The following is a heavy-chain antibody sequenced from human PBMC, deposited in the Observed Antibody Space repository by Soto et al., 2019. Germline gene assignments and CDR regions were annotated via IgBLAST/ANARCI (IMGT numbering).Heavy chain of an antibody. J-gene: IGHJ6*02. V-gene: IGHV1-69*13. D-gene: IGHD3-10*01. CDR3: ARDNYGSGIGSYYYYYGMDV. Sequence: SVKVSCKASGGTFSKYGISWVRQAPGQGLEWMGGIITLFGTTNYAQKFQGRVTITADESTSTAYMELSSLRSEDTAVYYCARDNYGSGIGSYYYYYGMDVWGQGTTVTVSS. CDR2: IITLFGTT. CDR1: GGTFSKYG.